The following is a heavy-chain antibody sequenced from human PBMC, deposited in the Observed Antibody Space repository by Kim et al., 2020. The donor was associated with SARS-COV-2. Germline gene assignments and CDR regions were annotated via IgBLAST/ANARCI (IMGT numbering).Heavy chain of an antibody. V-gene: IGHV3-11*06. Sequence: KRRFNISRDNAKNSLYLQMNSLRAEDTAVYYCARVQYLAGYYYYYYGMDVWGQGTTVTVSS. D-gene: IGHD1-1*01. CDR3: ARVQYLAGYYYYYYGMDV. J-gene: IGHJ6*02.